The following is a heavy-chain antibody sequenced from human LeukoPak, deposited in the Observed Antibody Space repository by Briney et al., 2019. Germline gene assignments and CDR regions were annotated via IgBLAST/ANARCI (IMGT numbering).Heavy chain of an antibody. V-gene: IGHV4-4*02. CDR1: GGSISSSNW. CDR2: IYHSGST. J-gene: IGHJ4*02. D-gene: IGHD5-18*01. Sequence: SGTLSLTCAVSGGSISSSNWWSWVRQPPGKGLEWIGEIYHSGSTNYNPSLKSRVTMSVDTSKNQFSLKVGSMTAADTAVYYCARAGGYGLIDYWGQGTMVTVSS. CDR3: ARAGGYGLIDY.